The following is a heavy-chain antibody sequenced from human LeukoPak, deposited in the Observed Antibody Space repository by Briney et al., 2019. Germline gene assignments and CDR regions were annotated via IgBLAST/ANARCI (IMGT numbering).Heavy chain of an antibody. CDR3: AKVVDTAMVMVCFDY. CDR1: GFTFSSYA. CDR2: ISGSGGST. V-gene: IGHV3-23*01. Sequence: GGSLRLSCAASGFTFSSYAMSWVRQAPGKGLEWVSTISGSGGSTYYADSVKGRFTISRDNSRNTLYLQMNSLRAEDTAVYYCAKVVDTAMVMVCFDYWGQGTLVTVSS. D-gene: IGHD5-18*01. J-gene: IGHJ4*02.